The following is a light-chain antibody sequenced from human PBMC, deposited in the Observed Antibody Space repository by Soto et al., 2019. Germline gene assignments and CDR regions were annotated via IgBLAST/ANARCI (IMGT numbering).Light chain of an antibody. V-gene: IGKV1-17*01. CDR1: QGISDD. CDR3: LQHNDYPYT. Sequence: DLQMTQSPSSLSASVGDTVTITCRASQGISDDLGWYQQKSGKAPKRLIYAASSLQSGVPSRFSGSGSGTEFTLTITSLQPEDFATYYCLQHNDYPYTFGQGTKLAI. CDR2: AAS. J-gene: IGKJ2*01.